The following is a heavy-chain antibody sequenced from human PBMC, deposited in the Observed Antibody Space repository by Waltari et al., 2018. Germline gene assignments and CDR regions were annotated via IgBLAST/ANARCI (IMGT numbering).Heavy chain of an antibody. CDR1: GGSISSYY. J-gene: IGHJ4*02. CDR3: ARYNWNYGIGLDY. CDR2: IYYSGST. V-gene: IGHV4-59*01. Sequence: QVQLQESGPGLVNPSETLSLTCTVSGGSISSYYWSWIRQPPGKGLEWIGYIYYSGSTNNNPCLKSRVTISVDTSKNQFALKLSSVTAADTAVYYCARYNWNYGIGLDYWGQGTLVTVSS. D-gene: IGHD1-7*01.